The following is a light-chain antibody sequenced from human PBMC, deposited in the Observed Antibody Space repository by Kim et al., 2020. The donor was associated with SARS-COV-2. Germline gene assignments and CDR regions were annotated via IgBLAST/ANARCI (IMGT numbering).Light chain of an antibody. CDR3: QQRSNWPLMYT. Sequence: EIVLTQSPATLSLSPGERATLSCRASQSVSSYLAWYQQKPGQAPRLLIYDASNRATGIPARFSGSGSGTDFTLTISSLEPEDFVVYYCQQRSNWPLMYTFGQGTKLEI. CDR1: QSVSSY. J-gene: IGKJ2*01. CDR2: DAS. V-gene: IGKV3-11*01.